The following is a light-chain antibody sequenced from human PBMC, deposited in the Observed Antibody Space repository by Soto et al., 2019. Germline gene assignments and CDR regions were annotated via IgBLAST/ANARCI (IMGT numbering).Light chain of an antibody. CDR1: QSVTNNY. CDR2: CAS. J-gene: IGKJ2*01. CDR3: HQYSGSPNT. V-gene: IGKV3-20*01. Sequence: EVVLTQSPATLSLSPGERVTLSCRASQSVTNNYLASYQQTPDQPPRLLLYCASSRANDVPDRLSGSGSGTDFTLTITRLEPEDLAVYYCHQYSGSPNTFGQGTKLEIK.